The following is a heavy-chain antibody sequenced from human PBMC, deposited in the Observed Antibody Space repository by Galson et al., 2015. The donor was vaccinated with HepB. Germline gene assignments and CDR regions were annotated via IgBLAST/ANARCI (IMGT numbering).Heavy chain of an antibody. Sequence: SLRLSCAASGFTFSSYGMHWVRQAPGKGLEWVTYITYDGSDQNYARSVKGRFTISRDNSKSMLYLQMDSLRAEDTAVYHCAKREARNSGPFDLWGHGALVTVSS. CDR3: AKREARNSGPFDL. V-gene: IGHV3-30*18. D-gene: IGHD6-19*01. CDR2: ITYDGSDQ. CDR1: GFTFSSYG. J-gene: IGHJ4*01.